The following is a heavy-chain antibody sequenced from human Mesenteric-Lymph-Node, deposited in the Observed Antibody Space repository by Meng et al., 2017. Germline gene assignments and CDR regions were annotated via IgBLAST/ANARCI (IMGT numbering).Heavy chain of an antibody. CDR2: ISGGGDKT. J-gene: IGHJ3*02. V-gene: IGHV3-23*01. CDR1: GFTFSNYA. Sequence: GGPLRLPCGASGFTFSNYAMGWVRQAPGKGLEGVTDISGGGDKTYYADSVKGRFTISRDNSKNTLYLQMNSLRAEDTAVYYCAKVRFTLIVVTDAFDKWGQGTLVTVSS. D-gene: IGHD3-22*01. CDR3: AKVRFTLIVVTDAFDK.